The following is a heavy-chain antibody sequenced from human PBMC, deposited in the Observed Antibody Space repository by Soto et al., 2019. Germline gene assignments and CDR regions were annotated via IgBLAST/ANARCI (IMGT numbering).Heavy chain of an antibody. Sequence: PGGSLRLSCAASGCTFSRYAMHWVRQAPGKGLDWVAVISYDGNDKHYADSVKGRFTISRDNSKNTLYLQMNSLRAEDTAIYYCARDYGSSWYETSLWGQGTLVTVSS. J-gene: IGHJ4*02. V-gene: IGHV3-30-3*01. CDR2: ISYDGNDK. CDR1: GCTFSRYA. D-gene: IGHD6-13*01. CDR3: ARDYGSSWYETSL.